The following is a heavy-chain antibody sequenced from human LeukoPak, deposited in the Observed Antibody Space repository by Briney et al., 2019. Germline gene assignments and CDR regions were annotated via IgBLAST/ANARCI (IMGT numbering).Heavy chain of an antibody. CDR2: IYYSGST. Sequence: SETLSLTCTVSGVSISSYYWSWLWQPPGKGLEWIGYIYYSGSTNYNPSLMSRVTISVDTSKNQFSLKLSSVTAADTAVYYCARAGADYGDPIDYWGQGTLVTVSS. CDR1: GVSISSYY. J-gene: IGHJ4*02. CDR3: ARAGADYGDPIDY. V-gene: IGHV4-59*01. D-gene: IGHD4-17*01.